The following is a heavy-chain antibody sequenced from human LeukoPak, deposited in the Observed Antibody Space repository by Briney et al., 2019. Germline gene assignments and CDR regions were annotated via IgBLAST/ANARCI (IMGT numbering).Heavy chain of an antibody. CDR3: ATPGLPYDFWSGYYDH. CDR2: ISSSGSAI. CDR1: GFTLTDYY. Sequence: GGSLRLSCAASGFTLTDYYMSWIRQAPGKGLEWVSYISSSGSAINYADSVKGRFTISRDNSKNTLYLQMNSLRAEDTAVYYCATPGLPYDFWSGYYDHWGRGILVTVSS. V-gene: IGHV3-11*04. D-gene: IGHD3-3*01. J-gene: IGHJ4*02.